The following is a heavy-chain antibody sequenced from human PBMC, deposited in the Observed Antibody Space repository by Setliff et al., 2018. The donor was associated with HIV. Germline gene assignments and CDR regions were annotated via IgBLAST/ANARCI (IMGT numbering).Heavy chain of an antibody. CDR3: VTRYCGESICPEFDY. D-gene: IGHD2-21*01. CDR1: GFTFSSYS. CDR2: ISSSTSYI. Sequence: PGGSLRLSCTASGFTFSSYSMNWVRQAPGKGLEWVSSISSSTSYIFYADSVKGRFTISRDNAKNTLDLQINSLRPEDTAVYYCVTRYCGESICPEFDYWGQGTLVTVSS. J-gene: IGHJ4*02. V-gene: IGHV3-21*01.